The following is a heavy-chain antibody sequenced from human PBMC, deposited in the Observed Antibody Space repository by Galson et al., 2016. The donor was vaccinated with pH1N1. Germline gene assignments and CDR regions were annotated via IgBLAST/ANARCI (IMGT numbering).Heavy chain of an antibody. J-gene: IGHJ4*02. Sequence: SVKVSCKASGYTFTAYYIHWVRQAPGQGLEWMGWINPDSGGTHFAQKFQGWVTMTRDTSIRTAYMELSRLKTDDTAVYYRARVVRGTSGFDYWGQGALVAVSS. V-gene: IGHV1-2*04. CDR3: ARVVRGTSGFDY. CDR2: INPDSGGT. D-gene: IGHD3-16*02. CDR1: GYTFTAYY.